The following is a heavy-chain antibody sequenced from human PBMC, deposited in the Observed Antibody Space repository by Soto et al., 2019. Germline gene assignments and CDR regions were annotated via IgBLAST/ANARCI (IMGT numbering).Heavy chain of an antibody. CDR3: ARAQWELPDLGHAMDV. D-gene: IGHD1-26*01. V-gene: IGHV3-30*03. Sequence: PGGSLRLSCAASGFTFSSYGMHWVRQAPGKGLEWVAVISYDGSNKYYADSVKGRFTISRDNSKNTLYLQMNSRRAEHTAVYYCARAQWELPDLGHAMDVWGQGTTVTFSS. CDR2: ISYDGSNK. J-gene: IGHJ6*02. CDR1: GFTFSSYG.